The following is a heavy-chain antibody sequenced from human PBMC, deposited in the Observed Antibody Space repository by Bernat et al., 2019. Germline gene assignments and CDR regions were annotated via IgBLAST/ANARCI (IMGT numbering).Heavy chain of an antibody. CDR1: GFTFSNAW. CDR3: TTAFTGGYFDY. CDR2: IKSKTDGGTT. D-gene: IGHD2-8*02. Sequence: EVQLVESGGGLVKPGGSLRLSCAASGFTFSNAWMSWVRQAPGKGLEWVGRIKSKTDGGTTDYAAPVKGRFTISRDDSKNTLYLQMNSLKNEDTAVYYCTTAFTGGYFDYWGQGTLVTVSS. J-gene: IGHJ4*02. V-gene: IGHV3-15*01.